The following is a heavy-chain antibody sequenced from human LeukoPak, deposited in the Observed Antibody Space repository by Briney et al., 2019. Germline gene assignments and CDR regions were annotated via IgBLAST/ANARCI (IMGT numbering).Heavy chain of an antibody. CDR1: GGSISSSSYY. Sequence: SETLSLTCTVSGGSISSSSYYWGWIRQPPGKGLEWIESIYYSGSTYYNPSLKSRVTISVDTSKNQLSLKLSSVTAADTAVYYCASPYSSSSMDVWGQGTTVTVSS. CDR3: ASPYSSSSMDV. V-gene: IGHV4-39*01. J-gene: IGHJ6*02. D-gene: IGHD6-6*01. CDR2: IYYSGST.